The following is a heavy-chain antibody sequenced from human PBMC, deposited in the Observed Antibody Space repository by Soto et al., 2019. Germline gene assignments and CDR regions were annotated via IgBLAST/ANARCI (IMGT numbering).Heavy chain of an antibody. CDR2: INFGGST. Sequence: SETLSLTCAVYCGSLSGYYWTWIRQPPGKGLEWIGEINFGGSTNYNPSLRSRVTISVDTSKNQFSLNLRSVTAADTAVYYCAREEVPQWFTRGYYGLDVWGQGTTVTVSS. D-gene: IGHD2-2*01. CDR3: AREEVPQWFTRGYYGLDV. V-gene: IGHV4-34*01. J-gene: IGHJ6*02. CDR1: CGSLSGYY.